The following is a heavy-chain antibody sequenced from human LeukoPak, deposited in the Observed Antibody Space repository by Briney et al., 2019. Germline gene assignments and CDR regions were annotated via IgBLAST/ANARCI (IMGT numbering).Heavy chain of an antibody. D-gene: IGHD3-16*01. CDR3: ASSWGSAIDF. J-gene: IGHJ4*02. Sequence: GGSLRLSCAASGFTFSNYNMNWVRQAPGKGLEWVSSISSSSSYIYYADSVKGRFTISRDNAKNSLYLQMNSLRAEDTAVYYCASSWGSAIDFWGQGTLVTVSS. V-gene: IGHV3-21*01. CDR2: ISSSSSYI. CDR1: GFTFSNYN.